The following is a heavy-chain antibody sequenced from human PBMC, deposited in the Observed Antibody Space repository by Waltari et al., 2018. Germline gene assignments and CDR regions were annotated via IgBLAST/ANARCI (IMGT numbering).Heavy chain of an antibody. CDR2: IYHLGNT. J-gene: IGHJ4*02. D-gene: IGHD3-22*01. CDR3: ARHRLDRGDSFDF. V-gene: IGHV4-38-2*02. CDR1: EYSVSTGFY. Sequence: QVQLQESGPRLVKPSETLSLTCTVSEYSVSTGFYWGWVRQSPGKGLEWIGSIYHLGNTRYNPPLSSRGAVSMDMSKNQFSLRLTSVTAADTAVYYCARHRLDRGDSFDFWGQGALVTVSS.